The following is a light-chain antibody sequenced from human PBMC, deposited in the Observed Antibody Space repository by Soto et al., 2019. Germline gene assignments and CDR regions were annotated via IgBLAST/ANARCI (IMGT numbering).Light chain of an antibody. CDR2: GAS. CDR3: LQDYNYPRT. J-gene: IGKJ2*01. V-gene: IGKV1-6*01. Sequence: AIQMTQSPSSLSASVGDRVTITCRSSQDIRTELGWYQQRPGKAPNLLIYGASTLQTGVPSRFSGSGSGTDFFLTISSLQPEDVVTYFCLQDYNYPRTFGQGTKLQIK. CDR1: QDIRTE.